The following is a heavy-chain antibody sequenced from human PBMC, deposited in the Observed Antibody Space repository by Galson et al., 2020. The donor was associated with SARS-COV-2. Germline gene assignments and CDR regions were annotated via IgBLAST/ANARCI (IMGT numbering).Heavy chain of an antibody. CDR1: GGSISSADYY. Sequence: ASETLSLTCTVSGGSISSADYYWTWVRQDPGKGLEWIGNIYNSGKTYYNPSLKSRVTISKDTSKNQFSLNLISVTAADTAVYYCAREITVSTNGGGLDSWGQGTPITVSS. CDR2: IYNSGKT. J-gene: IGHJ4*02. V-gene: IGHV4-31*02. D-gene: IGHD4-17*01. CDR3: AREITVSTNGGGLDS.